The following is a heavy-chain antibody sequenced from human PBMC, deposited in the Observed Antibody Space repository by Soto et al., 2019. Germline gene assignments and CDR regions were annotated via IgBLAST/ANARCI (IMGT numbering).Heavy chain of an antibody. D-gene: IGHD3-16*02. CDR3: ARGRKFWGSYRYTPPYYFDY. CDR1: GGSFSGYY. V-gene: IGHV4-34*01. Sequence: QVQLQQWGAGLLKPSETLSLTCAVYGGSFSGYYWSWIRQPPGKGLEWIGEINHSGSTNYNPSLKSRVTISVDTSKHQFSLKLSSVTAADTAVYYCARGRKFWGSYRYTPPYYFDYWGQGTLVTVSS. J-gene: IGHJ4*02. CDR2: INHSGST.